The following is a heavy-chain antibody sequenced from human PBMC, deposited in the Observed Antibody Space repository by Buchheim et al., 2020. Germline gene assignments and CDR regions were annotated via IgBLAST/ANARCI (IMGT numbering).Heavy chain of an antibody. CDR2: ITAGGGSK. CDR3: AIVPLLWKATSRNAFDI. CDR1: GFNVGGYA. V-gene: IGHV3-23*01. J-gene: IGHJ3*02. D-gene: IGHD5-24*01. Sequence: QLLESGGGLVQPGGSLSLSCAASGFNVGGYAMSWVRQAPGKGLEWVSGITAGGGSKYYADSVKGRFTISRDNSQNTLYFQMDSLRAEDTAIYYCAIVPLLWKATSRNAFDIWGQGT.